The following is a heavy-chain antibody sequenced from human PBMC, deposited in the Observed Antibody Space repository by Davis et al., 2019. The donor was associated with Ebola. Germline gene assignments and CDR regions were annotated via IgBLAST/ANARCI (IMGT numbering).Heavy chain of an antibody. Sequence: AASVKVSCKASGGTFSSYAISWVRQAPGQGLEWMGRIIPILGIANYAQKFQGRVTITADESTSTAYMELRSLRADDTAVYYCARAVAGPHNWFDPWGQGTLVTVSS. V-gene: IGHV1-69*04. CDR1: GGTFSSYA. CDR3: ARAVAGPHNWFDP. J-gene: IGHJ5*02. CDR2: IIPILGIA. D-gene: IGHD6-19*01.